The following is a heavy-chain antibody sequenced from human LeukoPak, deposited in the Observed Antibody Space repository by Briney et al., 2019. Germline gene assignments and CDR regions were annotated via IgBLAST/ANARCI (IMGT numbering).Heavy chain of an antibody. D-gene: IGHD3-22*01. J-gene: IGHJ3*02. CDR2: AYYAGST. CDR1: GGSISSYY. Sequence: SETLSLTCTVSGGSISSYYWTWIRQPPGKGLEWIGYAYYAGSTNYNPSLKSRVTISVDTSKNQFSLKLSSVTAADTAVYYCARTFYYESSDYYYYAFDIWGQGTMVTVSS. V-gene: IGHV4-59*01. CDR3: ARTFYYESSDYYYYAFDI.